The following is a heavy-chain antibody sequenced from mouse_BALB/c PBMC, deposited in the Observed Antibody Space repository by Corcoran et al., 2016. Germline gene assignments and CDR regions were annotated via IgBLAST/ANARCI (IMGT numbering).Heavy chain of an antibody. CDR1: GYTFTAYN. D-gene: IGHD1-2*01. CDR3: ARMLLRLRYAMDY. V-gene: IGHV1S29*02. J-gene: IGHJ4*01. Sequence: EVQLQQSGPELVKPGASVKISCKASGYTFTAYNMHWVKQSHGKSLEWIGYIYPYNGGTGYNQKFKSKATLTVDNSSSTAYMELRSLTSEDSAVYYCARMLLRLRYAMDYWGQGTSVTVSS. CDR2: IYPYNGGT.